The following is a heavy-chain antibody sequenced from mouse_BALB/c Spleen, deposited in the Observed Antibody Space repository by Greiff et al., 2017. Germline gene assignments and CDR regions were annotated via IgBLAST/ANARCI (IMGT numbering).Heavy chain of an antibody. D-gene: IGHD1-1*01. Sequence: VQLQQSGAELVRSGASVKLSCTASGFNIKDYYMHWVKQRPEQGLEWIGWIDPENGDTEYAPKFQGKATMTADTSSNTAYLQLSSLTSEDTAVYYCNACYYYGSSLFDYWGQGTTLTVSS. V-gene: IGHV14-4*02. J-gene: IGHJ2*01. CDR2: IDPENGDT. CDR1: GFNIKDYY. CDR3: NACYYYGSSLFDY.